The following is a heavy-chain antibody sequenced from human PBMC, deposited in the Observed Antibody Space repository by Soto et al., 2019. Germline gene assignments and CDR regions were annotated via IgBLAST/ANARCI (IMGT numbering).Heavy chain of an antibody. CDR3: ARVNNDILTGYYHDAFDI. V-gene: IGHV3-30-3*01. D-gene: IGHD3-9*01. CDR1: GFTFSSYA. Sequence: VQLLESGGGLVQPGGSLRLSCAASGFTFSSYAMHWVRQAPGKGLEWVAVISYDGSNKYYADSVKGRFTISRDNSKNTLYLQMNSLRAEDTAVYYCARVNNDILTGYYHDAFDIWGQGTMVTVSS. J-gene: IGHJ3*02. CDR2: ISYDGSNK.